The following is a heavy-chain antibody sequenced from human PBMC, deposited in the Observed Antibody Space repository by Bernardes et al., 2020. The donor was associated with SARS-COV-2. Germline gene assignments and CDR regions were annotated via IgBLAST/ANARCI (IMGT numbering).Heavy chain of an antibody. V-gene: IGHV3-33*01. J-gene: IGHJ4*02. CDR2: IWSDGSRK. D-gene: IGHD3-3*01. Sequence: GGSLRLSCAASGFTFSRFGMHWVRQAPGKGLEWVALIWSDGSRKYYADSVKGRFTISRDNSKNTLYLQMNSLRVEDTAVYYCARDNGNYDLAYWGQGTLVTVSS. CDR3: ARDNGNYDLAY. CDR1: GFTFSRFG.